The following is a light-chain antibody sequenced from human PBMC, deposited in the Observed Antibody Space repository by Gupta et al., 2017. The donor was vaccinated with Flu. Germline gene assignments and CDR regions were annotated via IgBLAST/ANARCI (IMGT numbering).Light chain of an antibody. CDR1: QSISTW. J-gene: IGKJ1*01. Sequence: DIQMTQSPSALSASVGDRVTITCRSSQSISTWLAWYQQKPGKAPKLLVYQASSLQSGVSSRFSGSGSGTEFTLTISSLQPDDSATYSGQQYNTYPTFGQGTKVEI. CDR2: QAS. CDR3: QQYNTYPT. V-gene: IGKV1-5*03.